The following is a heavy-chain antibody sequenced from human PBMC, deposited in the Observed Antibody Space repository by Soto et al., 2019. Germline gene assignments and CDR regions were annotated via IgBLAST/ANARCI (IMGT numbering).Heavy chain of an antibody. V-gene: IGHV1-3*01. CDR3: ARGGSPDYDFWSCRPAAFDI. CDR1: GYTFTTYS. D-gene: IGHD3-3*01. Sequence: ASVKVSCKASGYTFTTYSMHWVRQAPGQRLEWMGWINAGNGNTKYSQKFQGRVTITRDTSASTTYMELSSLRSEDTAVYYCARGGSPDYDFWSCRPAAFDIWGQGTMVTVPS. CDR2: INAGNGNT. J-gene: IGHJ3*02.